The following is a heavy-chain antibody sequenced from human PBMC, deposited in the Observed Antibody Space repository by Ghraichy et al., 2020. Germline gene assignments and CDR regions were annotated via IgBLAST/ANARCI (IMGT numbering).Heavy chain of an antibody. CDR3: ARGWGYGILTGYTDNGMDV. V-gene: IGHV3-13*04. CDR1: GFIFSRYD. Sequence: GGSLRLSCAASGFIFSRYDMHWVRQAPGKGLEWVSTIDTAGDTFYPDSVRGRFTTSREDAKNSLYLQMNSLRAGDTAVYYCARGWGYGILTGYTDNGMDVWGQGTTVTVSS. D-gene: IGHD3-9*01. CDR2: IDTAGDT. J-gene: IGHJ6*02.